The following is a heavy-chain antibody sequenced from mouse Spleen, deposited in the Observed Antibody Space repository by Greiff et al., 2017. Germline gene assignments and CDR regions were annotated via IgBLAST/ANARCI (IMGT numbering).Heavy chain of an antibody. CDR2: INPNNGGT. J-gene: IGHJ2*01. CDR1: GYTFTDYN. D-gene: IGHD2-4*01. Sequence: EVQLQQSGPELVKPGASVKMSCKASGYTFTDYNMHWVKQSHGKSLEWIGYINPNNGGTSYNQKFKGKATLTVNKSSSTAYMELRSLTSEDSAVYYCARGEKRGIYYDYDGYYFDYWGQGTTLTVSS. CDR3: ARGEKRGIYYDYDGYYFDY. V-gene: IGHV1-22*01.